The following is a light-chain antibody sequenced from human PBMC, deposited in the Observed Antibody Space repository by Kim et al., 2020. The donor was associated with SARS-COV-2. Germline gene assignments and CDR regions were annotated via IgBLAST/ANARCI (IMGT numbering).Light chain of an antibody. CDR3: NSRDSSDNVV. V-gene: IGLV3-19*01. J-gene: IGLJ2*01. CDR2: GKN. Sequence: SSELTQDPAVSVALGQTVRITCQGDSLRSYYATWYQQKAGQAPILVIYGKNNRPSGIPDRFSGSSSGNTASLTITGTQAGDEADYYCNSRDSSDNVVFGG. CDR1: SLRSYY.